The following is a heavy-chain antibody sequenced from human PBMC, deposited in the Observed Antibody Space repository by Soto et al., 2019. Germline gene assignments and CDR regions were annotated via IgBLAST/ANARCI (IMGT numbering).Heavy chain of an antibody. CDR3: TRDLFSYDYSGILWFDP. CDR1: GFAFSGSA. V-gene: IGHV3-73*01. CDR2: IRSKGHNYAT. J-gene: IGHJ5*02. D-gene: IGHD3-16*01. Sequence: GGSLRLSCAASGFAFSGSAMYWVCQASGKGPEWVGRIRSKGHNYATEYAASVKGRFTISRDDSKNTAYLQMNSLQTEDTAVYYCTRDLFSYDYSGILWFDPWGQGTLVTVSS.